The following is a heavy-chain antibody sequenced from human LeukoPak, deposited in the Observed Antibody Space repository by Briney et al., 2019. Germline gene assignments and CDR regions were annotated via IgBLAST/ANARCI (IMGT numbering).Heavy chain of an antibody. D-gene: IGHD3-16*01. CDR2: VSSNGAKT. V-gene: IGHV3-23*01. J-gene: IGHJ3*02. CDR3: AKDPYTKHAFDI. CDR1: GFTFSSYA. Sequence: GGSLRLSCAASGFTFSSYAMSWVRQAPGKGLEWVSAVSSNGAKTYYADSVKGRFTISRDNYKNMVFLQMNSLRAEDTAVYYCAKDPYTKHAFDIWGQGTMVTVSS.